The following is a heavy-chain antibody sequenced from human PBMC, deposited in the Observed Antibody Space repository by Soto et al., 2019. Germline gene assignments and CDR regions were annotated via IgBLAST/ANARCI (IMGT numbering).Heavy chain of an antibody. Sequence: QVQLVQSGAEVKKPGASVKVSCKASGYTFTSYAMHWVRQAPGQRLEWMGWINAGNGNTKYSQKLQGRVTITRDTSASTAYMELSSLRSEDTAVYYCARGASSGSYSDYWGQGTLVTVSS. CDR1: GYTFTSYA. CDR3: ARGASSGSYSDY. D-gene: IGHD3-10*01. CDR2: INAGNGNT. V-gene: IGHV1-3*01. J-gene: IGHJ4*02.